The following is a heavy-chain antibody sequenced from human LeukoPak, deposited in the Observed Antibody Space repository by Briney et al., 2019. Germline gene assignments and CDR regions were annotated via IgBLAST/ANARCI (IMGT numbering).Heavy chain of an antibody. Sequence: SETLSLTCTVSGGSIGGYYWSWIRQPPGKGLEWIGNIYYSGTVNYSPSLKSRVTISVATSNNQFSLNLLFVTAADSAVYYCARGWDTGYGYYGMDVWGQGTTVTVSS. CDR1: GGSIGGYY. V-gene: IGHV4-59*01. CDR2: IYYSGTV. D-gene: IGHD5-18*01. CDR3: ARGWDTGYGYYGMDV. J-gene: IGHJ6*02.